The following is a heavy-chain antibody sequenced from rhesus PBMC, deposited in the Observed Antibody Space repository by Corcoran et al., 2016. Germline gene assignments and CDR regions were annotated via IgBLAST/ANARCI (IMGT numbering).Heavy chain of an antibody. CDR1: GGSISSSY. V-gene: IGHV4-169*02. D-gene: IGHD6S26*01. CDR2: IYGSSTST. CDR3: AREVAAAGPFDY. J-gene: IGHJ4*01. Sequence: QLQLQESGPGLVKPSETLSVTCAVSGGSISSSYWSWIRQAPGKGLEWIGYIYGSSTSTNYNPSLKSRVTISKDTSKNQFSLKLSSVTAADTAVYYCAREVAAAGPFDYWGQGVLVTVSS.